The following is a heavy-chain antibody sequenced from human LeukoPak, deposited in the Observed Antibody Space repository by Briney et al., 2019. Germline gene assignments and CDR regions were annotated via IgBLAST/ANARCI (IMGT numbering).Heavy chain of an antibody. CDR3: ARGGSTDSIHSCGGNCYFLDY. CDR2: INPNSGGT. J-gene: IGHJ4*02. CDR1: GHTFTGNH. D-gene: IGHD2-21*02. V-gene: IGHV1-2*02. Sequence: GASVKVSCKASGHTFTGNHMHWVRQAPGQGLEWMGWINPNSGGTNYAQKFQGRVIMTRDTSISTAYMELSRLGSDDTAVYYCARGGSTDSIHSCGGNCYFLDYWGQGTLVTVSS.